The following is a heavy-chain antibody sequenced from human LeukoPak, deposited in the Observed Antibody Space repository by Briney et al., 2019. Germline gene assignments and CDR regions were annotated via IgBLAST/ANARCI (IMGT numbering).Heavy chain of an antibody. Sequence: QPGGSLRLSCAASGFTVSSNYMSWVRQAPGKGLEWASVIYSGGSTYYADSVKGRFTISRDNSKNTLYLQMNSLRAEDTAVYYCARVSCHFWSGCYYYMDVWGKGTTVTVSS. J-gene: IGHJ6*03. D-gene: IGHD3-3*01. CDR3: ARVSCHFWSGCYYYMDV. V-gene: IGHV3-66*02. CDR2: IYSGGST. CDR1: GFTVSSNY.